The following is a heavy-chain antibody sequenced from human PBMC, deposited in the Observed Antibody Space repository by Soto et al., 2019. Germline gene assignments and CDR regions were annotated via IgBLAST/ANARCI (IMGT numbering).Heavy chain of an antibody. V-gene: IGHV4-4*02. J-gene: IGHJ5*02. CDR1: GVSISSSNW. Sequence: SETLSLTGAVSGVSISSSNWWVWVRQPPGKGLEWIGEIYHSGTTNYNPSLKSRVTISVDKSKNHFSLRLTSVTAADTAVYDCARAAQLVKNWFDPWGQGTLVTVSS. D-gene: IGHD6-13*01. CDR3: ARAAQLVKNWFDP. CDR2: IYHSGTT.